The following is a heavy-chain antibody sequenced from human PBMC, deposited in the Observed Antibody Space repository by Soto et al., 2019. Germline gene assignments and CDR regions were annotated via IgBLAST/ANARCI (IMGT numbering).Heavy chain of an antibody. D-gene: IGHD5-18*01. V-gene: IGHV4-31*03. CDR1: GGSIRSGGYY. CDR2: IYYRGST. Sequence: QVQLQESGPGLVKPSQTLSLTCTVSGGSIRSGGYYWSWVRQSPRRGLEWIGNIYYRGSTYYNPSLKSRLTISVATSKNQCSLNLSSVTAADTAVYYCARDRLMATAGTARHYFGLDVWGQGTTVTVSS. J-gene: IGHJ6*02. CDR3: ARDRLMATAGTARHYFGLDV.